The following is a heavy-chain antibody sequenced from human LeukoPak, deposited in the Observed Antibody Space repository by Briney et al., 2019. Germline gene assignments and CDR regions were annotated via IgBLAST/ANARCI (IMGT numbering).Heavy chain of an antibody. CDR1: GFTFSDHI. V-gene: IGHV3-48*01. Sequence: GGSLRLSCAASGFTFSDHIMNWARQLPGKRLEWVAYVSGSGSTVYYAGSVKGRFTISRDNGKSSLYLQMNSLRVEDTALYYCVRQFASWGQGTLVTVSS. J-gene: IGHJ4*02. CDR2: VSGSGSTV. CDR3: VRQFAS.